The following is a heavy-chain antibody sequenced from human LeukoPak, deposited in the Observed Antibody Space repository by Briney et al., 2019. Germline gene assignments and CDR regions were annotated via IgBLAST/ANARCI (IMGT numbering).Heavy chain of an antibody. V-gene: IGHV1-18*01. J-gene: IGHJ5*02. D-gene: IGHD6-13*01. Sequence: ASVKVSCKASGYTFTSYGISWVRQAPGQGLEWMGWISAYNGNTNYAQKLQGRVTMTTDTSTSTAYMELRSLRSDDTAVYYCARELGIAAAAHPVGLLNSGGYESWGQGTLVTVSS. CDR1: GYTFTSYG. CDR2: ISAYNGNT. CDR3: ARELGIAAAAHPVGLLNSGGYES.